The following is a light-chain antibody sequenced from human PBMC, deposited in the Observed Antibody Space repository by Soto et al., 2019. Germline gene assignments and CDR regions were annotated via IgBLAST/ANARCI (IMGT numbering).Light chain of an antibody. V-gene: IGKV3-20*01. Sequence: EIVLTQSPGTLSLSPGERATLSCRASQSVSNSYLAWYQQKPGQAPRLPIYGASRRATGIPDRFSGSGSGTDFTLTISRLEPEDFAVYYCQQYGISPSWTFGQGTKVDIK. CDR1: QSVSNSY. CDR2: GAS. CDR3: QQYGISPSWT. J-gene: IGKJ1*01.